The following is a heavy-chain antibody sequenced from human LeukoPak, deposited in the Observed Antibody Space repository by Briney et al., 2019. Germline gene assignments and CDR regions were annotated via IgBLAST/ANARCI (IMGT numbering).Heavy chain of an antibody. J-gene: IGHJ4*02. CDR2: IDYSGST. CDR1: GGSISSSSYY. Sequence: SETLSLTCTVSGGSISSSSYYWGWIRQPPGKGLEWIGSIDYSGSTYYNPSLKGRVTISVDTSKNQFSLKLSSVTAADTAVYYCAGRYYDFWSGSKEIFDYWGQGTLVTVSS. CDR3: AGRYYDFWSGSKEIFDY. D-gene: IGHD3-3*01. V-gene: IGHV4-39*01.